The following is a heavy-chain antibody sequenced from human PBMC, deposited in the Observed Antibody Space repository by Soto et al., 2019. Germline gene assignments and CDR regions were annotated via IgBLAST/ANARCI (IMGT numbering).Heavy chain of an antibody. V-gene: IGHV4-4*02. CDR1: SDSIAGWNW. CDR2: VFHTGGT. J-gene: IGHJ4*02. D-gene: IGHD6-19*01. CDR3: ARVFSSGSGWMYYFDF. Sequence: QVQLQESGPGLVKPSETLSLTCTFSSDSIAGWNWWSWVRQPPGLGLEWIGEVFHTGGTNYNPSLKSRVTMEVDKSKNQFSLKRISATAADTAVYYCARVFSSGSGWMYYFDFWGQGTLVSVSS.